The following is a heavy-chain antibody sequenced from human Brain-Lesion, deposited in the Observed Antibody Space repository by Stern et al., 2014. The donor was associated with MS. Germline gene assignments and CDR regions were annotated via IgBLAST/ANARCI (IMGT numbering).Heavy chain of an antibody. CDR1: GYIFTGYY. J-gene: IGHJ6*02. Sequence: QVQLVQSGAEVKKPGASVKVSCKTSGYIFTGYYIHWVRQAPGQGLEWMAWINPNTGCTTYAQKFQGRVTMSRDTSISTAYVELSSLTSDDTAVYYCARDQRGITIFGVVTDYYYLGMDVWGQGTTVTVSS. V-gene: IGHV1-2*02. CDR2: INPNTGCT. CDR3: ARDQRGITIFGVVTDYYYLGMDV. D-gene: IGHD3-3*01.